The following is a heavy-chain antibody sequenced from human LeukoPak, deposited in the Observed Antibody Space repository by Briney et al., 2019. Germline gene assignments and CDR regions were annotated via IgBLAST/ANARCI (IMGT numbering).Heavy chain of an antibody. J-gene: IGHJ4*02. CDR3: ASYGHGKARYYFDY. CDR2: ISYDGSNK. CDR1: GFTFSSYG. Sequence: GGSLRLSCAASGFTFSSYGMHWVRQAPGKGLEWVAVISYDGSNKYYADSVKGRFTISRDNAKNSLYLQMNSLRAEDTAVYYCASYGHGKARYYFDYWGQGTLVTVSS. V-gene: IGHV3-30*03. D-gene: IGHD1-26*01.